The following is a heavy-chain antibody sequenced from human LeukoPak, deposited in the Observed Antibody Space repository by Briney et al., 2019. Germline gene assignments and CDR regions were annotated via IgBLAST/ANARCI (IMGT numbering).Heavy chain of an antibody. V-gene: IGHV3-7*01. Sequence: GGSLRLSCYASGFSFSTYDMHWVRQAPGKGLEWVANIKQDGSEKYYVDSVKGRFTISRDNAKNSLYLQMNSLRAEDTAVYYCARSETTYYYDSSVYFYYYYGMDVWGQGTTVTVSS. CDR1: GFSFSTYD. CDR2: IKQDGSEK. CDR3: ARSETTYYYDSSVYFYYYYGMDV. D-gene: IGHD3-22*01. J-gene: IGHJ6*02.